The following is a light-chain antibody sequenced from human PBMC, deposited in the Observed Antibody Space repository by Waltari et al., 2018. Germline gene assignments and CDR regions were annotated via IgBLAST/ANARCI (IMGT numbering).Light chain of an antibody. V-gene: IGKV3-20*01. J-gene: IGKJ1*01. CDR2: GAY. CDR1: QSVNTY. CDR3: QHHVRLPAT. Sequence: IVLTQSPGTLSLSPGERATLSCRASQSVNTYLAWYQQTPGQAPRLLIYGAYTRAAGIADRFSGSGFGTDFSLTISRLEAEDFAVYYCQHHVRLPATFGQGTKVEIK.